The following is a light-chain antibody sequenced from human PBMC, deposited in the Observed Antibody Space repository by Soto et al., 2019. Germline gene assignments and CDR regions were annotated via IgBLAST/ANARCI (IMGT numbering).Light chain of an antibody. CDR3: SSYTSSINPGA. V-gene: IGLV2-14*01. J-gene: IGLJ3*02. CDR1: SSDVGGYNA. Sequence: QSALTPPASVSGPPVQSIAISYTGTSSDVGGYNAVSWYQQHPGKAPKVMIYEVSNRHSGVTNRFSGSKSGNTASLASSGLQDKHEADYYGSSYTSSINPGAFGGGTKLTVL. CDR2: EVS.